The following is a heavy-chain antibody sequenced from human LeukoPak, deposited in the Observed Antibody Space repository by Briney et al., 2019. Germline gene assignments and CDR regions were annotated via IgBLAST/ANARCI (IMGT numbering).Heavy chain of an antibody. CDR3: AKSPYRGGSSWTEFDY. J-gene: IGHJ4*02. CDR2: ISGGGSST. D-gene: IGHD6-13*01. V-gene: IGHV3-23*01. CDR1: GFTFSNYA. Sequence: GGSLRLSCAASGFTFSNYAMSWVRQAPGKGLEWVSAISGGGSSTYSADSVKGRFTISRDSSKNTVYLQMNSLRDEDTAVYYCAKSPYRGGSSWTEFDYWGQGTLVTVSS.